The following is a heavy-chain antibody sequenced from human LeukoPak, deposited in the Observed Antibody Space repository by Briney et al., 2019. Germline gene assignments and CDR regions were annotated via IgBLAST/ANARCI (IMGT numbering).Heavy chain of an antibody. V-gene: IGHV3-15*01. CDR2: IKSKTDGDTA. D-gene: IGHD3/OR15-3a*01. J-gene: IGHJ4*02. CDR3: TWTPFEY. Sequence: PGGSLRLSCTDSELTLSVAYMNWVRQAPGKGLEWVGLIKSKTDGDTAHYAAPVRGRFTISRDDSQNTVHLQMTGLKNEDTAVYYCTWTPFEYWGQGTLVTVSS. CDR1: ELTLSVAY.